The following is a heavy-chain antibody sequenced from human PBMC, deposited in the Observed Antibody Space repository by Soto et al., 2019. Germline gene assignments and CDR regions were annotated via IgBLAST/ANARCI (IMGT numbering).Heavy chain of an antibody. D-gene: IGHD2-15*01. CDR1: GFTFSAHW. Sequence: PGGSLRLSCAASGFTFSAHWMHWVRQAPGKGLVWVSHIKTDGSITRDADSVKGRFTISRDNARNTLYLQMNSLRAEDTAVYYCAREVRCSGGSCYPRGWFDPWGQGTLVTVSS. CDR2: IKTDGSIT. V-gene: IGHV3-74*01. J-gene: IGHJ5*02. CDR3: AREVRCSGGSCYPRGWFDP.